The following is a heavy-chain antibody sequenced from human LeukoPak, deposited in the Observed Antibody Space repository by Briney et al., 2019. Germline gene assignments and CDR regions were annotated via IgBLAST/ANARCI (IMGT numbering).Heavy chain of an antibody. J-gene: IGHJ6*02. Sequence: GGSLRLSCAASGFTFSSYGMHWVRQAPGKGLEWVAVIWYDGSNKYYADSVKGRFTISRDNSKNTLYLQMSSLRAEDTAVYYCARELPNNWGFYGMDVWGQGTTVTVSS. CDR2: IWYDGSNK. CDR3: ARELPNNWGFYGMDV. D-gene: IGHD7-27*01. V-gene: IGHV3-33*01. CDR1: GFTFSSYG.